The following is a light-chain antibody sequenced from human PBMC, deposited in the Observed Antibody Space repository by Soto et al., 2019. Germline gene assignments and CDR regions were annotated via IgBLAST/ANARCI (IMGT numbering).Light chain of an antibody. CDR2: LGS. V-gene: IGKV2-28*01. Sequence: DIVLTQSPLSLPVTPGEPASISCRSSQSLLHSHGYTFLNWYLQKPGRSPQLLIYLGSNRASGVPDRFSGSGSGTEFTLKISRVEAEDVGVYYCMQALHAPPWTFGQGTKVEIK. J-gene: IGKJ1*01. CDR1: QSLLHSHGYTF. CDR3: MQALHAPPWT.